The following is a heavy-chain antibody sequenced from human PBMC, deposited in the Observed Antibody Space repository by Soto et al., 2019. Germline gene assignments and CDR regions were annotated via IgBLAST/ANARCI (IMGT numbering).Heavy chain of an antibody. CDR1: GFTFSSYS. J-gene: IGHJ4*02. D-gene: IGHD1-7*01. Sequence: EVHLVVSGGGLVKPGGSLRLSCAASGFTFSSYSMSWVRQASGKGLEWVPSISSSRSSYIYYADSVKGRFTISRDNATNSLFLQMSSLRAEDTAVYYCARDCGASGGELQNQLFDYFDYWGQGTQVTVSS. CDR3: ARDCGASGGELQNQLFDYFDY. CDR2: ISSSRSSYI. V-gene: IGHV3-21*01.